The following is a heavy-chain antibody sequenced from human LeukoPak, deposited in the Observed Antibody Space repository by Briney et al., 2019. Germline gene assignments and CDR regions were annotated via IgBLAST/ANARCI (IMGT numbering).Heavy chain of an antibody. V-gene: IGHV4-61*08. CDR2: TSNRGCT. J-gene: IGHJ4*02. CDR1: GDPLSIGGHT. D-gene: IGHD7-27*01. CDR3: VRDYWGSLDY. Sequence: SETLSLTCTVSGDPLSIGGHTWGWVRLPPGKGLEWIGYTSNRGCTNCNPSLESRVTMSVDTSKSQFSLKLSSVTAADTAVYFCVRDYWGSLDYWGQGILVTVSS.